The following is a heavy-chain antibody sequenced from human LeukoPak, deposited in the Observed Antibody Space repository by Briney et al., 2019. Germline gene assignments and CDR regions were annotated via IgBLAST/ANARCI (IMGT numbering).Heavy chain of an antibody. J-gene: IGHJ3*02. CDR1: GGSFSGYY. V-gene: IGHV4-34*01. Sequence: SETLSLTCAVYGGSFSGYYWSWIRQPPGKGLEWIGEINNSGSTNYNPSLKSRVTISVDTSKNQFSLKLSSVTAADTAVYYCARGWAPYAFDIWGQGTMATVSS. D-gene: IGHD7-27*01. CDR3: ARGWAPYAFDI. CDR2: INNSGST.